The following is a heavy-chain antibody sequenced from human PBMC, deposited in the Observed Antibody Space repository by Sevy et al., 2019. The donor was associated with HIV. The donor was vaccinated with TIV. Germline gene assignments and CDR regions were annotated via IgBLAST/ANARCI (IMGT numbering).Heavy chain of an antibody. D-gene: IGHD6-19*01. CDR2: ISYDGSNK. CDR3: AKRGVAGNYYYYGMDV. CDR1: GFTFSSYG. V-gene: IGHV3-30*18. Sequence: GGSLRLSCAASGFTFSSYGMHWVRQAPGKGLEWVAVISYDGSNKYYADSVKGRFTISGDNSKNTLYLQMNSLRAEDTAVYYCAKRGVAGNYYYYGMDVWGQGTTVTVSS. J-gene: IGHJ6*02.